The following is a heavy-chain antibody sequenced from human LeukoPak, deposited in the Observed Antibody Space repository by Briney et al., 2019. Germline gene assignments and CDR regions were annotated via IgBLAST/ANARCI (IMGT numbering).Heavy chain of an antibody. CDR2: ISGSGGST. CDR1: GFTFSSYA. D-gene: IGHD3-22*01. J-gene: IGHJ4*02. V-gene: IGHV3-23*01. Sequence: GGSLRLSCAASGFTFSSYAMSWVRQAPGKGLEWVSAISGSGGSTYYADSVKGRFTISRDNSKNTLYLQMNSLRAEDTAVYYCAREVRLMNYYDSSGYYRYWGQGTLVTVSS. CDR3: AREVRLMNYYDSSGYYRY.